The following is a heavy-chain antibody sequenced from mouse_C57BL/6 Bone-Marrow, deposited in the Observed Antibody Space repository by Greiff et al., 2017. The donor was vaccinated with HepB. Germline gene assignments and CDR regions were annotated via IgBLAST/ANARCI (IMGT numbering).Heavy chain of an antibody. CDR2: IYPSDSET. D-gene: IGHD1-1*01. CDR3: ASTVVATDWYFDF. V-gene: IGHV1-61*01. Sequence: QVQLQQPGAELVRPGSSVKLSCKASGYTFTSYWMDWVKQRPGQGLEWIGNIYPSDSETHYNQKFKDKATLTVDKSSSTAYMQLSSLTSEDSPVFYCASTVVATDWYFDFWGTGTTVTVSS. CDR1: GYTFTSYW. J-gene: IGHJ1*03.